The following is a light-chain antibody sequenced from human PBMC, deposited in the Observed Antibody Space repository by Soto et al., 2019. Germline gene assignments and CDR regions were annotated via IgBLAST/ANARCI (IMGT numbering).Light chain of an antibody. CDR1: TSDVGSYNL. CDR3: AGSRV. CDR2: EGS. V-gene: IGLV2-23*01. J-gene: IGLJ3*02. Sequence: QSVLTQPASVSGSPGQSITISCTGTTSDVGSYNLVSWYQQHPGKAPKLMIYEGSKRPSGVSNRFSGSKSGNTASLTISGLQAEDEADCSYAGSRVFGGGTKLTVL.